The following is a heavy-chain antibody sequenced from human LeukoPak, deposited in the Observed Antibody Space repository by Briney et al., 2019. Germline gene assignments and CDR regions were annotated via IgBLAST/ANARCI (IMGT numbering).Heavy chain of an antibody. CDR2: ISGDGSTT. Sequence: GGSLRLSCAPSGFTFSRYSMTWVRQAPGKGLEWVGDISGDGSTTYYADSVRGRFTLSRDNSNNRLYLQMNSLRAENTAIYYCGREISNGWGYFDYWGQGSLVIVSP. CDR3: GREISNGWGYFDY. J-gene: IGHJ4*02. D-gene: IGHD6-19*01. V-gene: IGHV3-23*01. CDR1: GFTFSRYS.